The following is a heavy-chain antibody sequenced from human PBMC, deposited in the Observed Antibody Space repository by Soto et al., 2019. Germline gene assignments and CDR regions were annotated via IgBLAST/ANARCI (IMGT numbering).Heavy chain of an antibody. CDR1: GFTFDSYA. CDR2: VSGSGGST. Sequence: HPGGSLRLSCAASGFTFDSYAMTWVRQAPGKGLEWVSTVSGSGGSTYYADSVKGRFTISRDNSKNTLYLQINSLRAEDTAIYYCPKGFYSSSWNGMDVWDQGTTVTASS. D-gene: IGHD6-13*01. CDR3: PKGFYSSSWNGMDV. V-gene: IGHV3-23*01. J-gene: IGHJ6*02.